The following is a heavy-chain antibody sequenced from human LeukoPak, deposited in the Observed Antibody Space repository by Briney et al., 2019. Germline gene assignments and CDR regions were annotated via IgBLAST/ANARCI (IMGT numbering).Heavy chain of an antibody. J-gene: IGHJ4*02. Sequence: GGSLRLSCAASGFTFSSYSMNWVRQAPGKGLEWVSYISSSSSTIYYADSVKGRFTISRDNAKNSLYLQMNSLKAEDTAVYYCARGQVPAAIGGYYFDYWGQGTLVTVSS. CDR3: ARGQVPAAIGGYYFDY. V-gene: IGHV3-48*01. D-gene: IGHD2-2*02. CDR1: GFTFSSYS. CDR2: ISSSSSTI.